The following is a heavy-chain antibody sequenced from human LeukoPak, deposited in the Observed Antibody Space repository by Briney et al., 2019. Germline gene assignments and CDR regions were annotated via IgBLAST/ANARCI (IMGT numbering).Heavy chain of an antibody. Sequence: ASVKVSCKASGYTFTSYDINWVQQATGQGLEWMGWMNPNSGNTGYAQKFQGRVTMTRNTSISTAYMELSSLRSEDTAVYYCARSIGTTMIVDYWGQGTLVTVSS. CDR3: ARSIGTTMIVDY. D-gene: IGHD3-22*01. CDR2: MNPNSGNT. V-gene: IGHV1-8*01. J-gene: IGHJ4*02. CDR1: GYTFTSYD.